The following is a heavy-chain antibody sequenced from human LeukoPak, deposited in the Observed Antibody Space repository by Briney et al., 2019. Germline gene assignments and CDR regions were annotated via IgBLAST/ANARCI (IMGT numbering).Heavy chain of an antibody. Sequence: GGSLRLSCAASGFTFSSYGMHWVRQAPGKGLEWVAFIRYDGSNKYYADAVKGRFTISRDNSKNTLYLQMNSLRAEDTAVYYCASPLRFLEWFDAFDIWGQGTMVTVSS. CDR2: IRYDGSNK. V-gene: IGHV3-30*02. CDR3: ASPLRFLEWFDAFDI. D-gene: IGHD3-3*01. CDR1: GFTFSSYG. J-gene: IGHJ3*02.